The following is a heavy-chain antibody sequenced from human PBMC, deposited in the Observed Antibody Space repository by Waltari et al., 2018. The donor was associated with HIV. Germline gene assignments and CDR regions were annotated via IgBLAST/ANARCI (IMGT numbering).Heavy chain of an antibody. CDR3: APGRGWFDP. V-gene: IGHV3-74*01. CDR2: INSDGSST. Sequence: EVQVLESGGGLVQPGGSLRLSCEASGFTFSSYWMHWVRQAPGKGLVGVSRINSDGSSTGYVDSVKGRFTISRDNAKNTLYLQMNNLRAEDTAVYYCAPGRGWFDPWGQGTLVTVSS. CDR1: GFTFSSYW. J-gene: IGHJ5*02.